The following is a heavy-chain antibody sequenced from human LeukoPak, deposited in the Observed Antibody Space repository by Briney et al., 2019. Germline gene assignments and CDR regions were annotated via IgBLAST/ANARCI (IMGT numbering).Heavy chain of an antibody. CDR3: ARRVAVAGYYFDY. CDR1: GYSFTSYW. D-gene: IGHD6-19*01. Sequence: GESLKISCKGSGYSFTSYWIGWVRQMTGKGLEWMGIIYPGDSDTRYSPSFQGQVTISADKSISTAYLQWSSLKASDTAMYYCARRVAVAGYYFDYWGQGTLVTVSS. CDR2: IYPGDSDT. J-gene: IGHJ4*02. V-gene: IGHV5-51*01.